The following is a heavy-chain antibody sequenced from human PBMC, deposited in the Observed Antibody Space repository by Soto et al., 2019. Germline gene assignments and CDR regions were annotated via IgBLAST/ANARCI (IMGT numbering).Heavy chain of an antibody. Sequence: GESLKISCKGSGYSFSSYWIGWVRQMPGKGLEWMGIIYPGDSDTRYSPSFQGQVTISADKSISTAYLQWSSLKASDTAMYYCARVRDSSDDAFDIWGQGTMVTVSS. V-gene: IGHV5-51*01. J-gene: IGHJ3*02. CDR1: GYSFSSYW. CDR3: ARVRDSSDDAFDI. CDR2: IYPGDSDT. D-gene: IGHD6-19*01.